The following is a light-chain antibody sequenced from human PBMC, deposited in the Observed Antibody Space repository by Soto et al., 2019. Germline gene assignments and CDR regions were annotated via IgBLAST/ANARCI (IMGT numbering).Light chain of an antibody. CDR1: SSDVGSYNL. Sequence: QSALTQPASVSGSPGQSITISCTGTSSDVGSYNLVSWYQQHPGKAPKLLIYEGIKRPSGFSNLFSGSKSGNTASLTISGRQAEDEADYYCCSYAGSSTSYVVFGGGTKVTVL. V-gene: IGLV2-23*01. J-gene: IGLJ2*01. CDR2: EGI. CDR3: CSYAGSSTSYVV.